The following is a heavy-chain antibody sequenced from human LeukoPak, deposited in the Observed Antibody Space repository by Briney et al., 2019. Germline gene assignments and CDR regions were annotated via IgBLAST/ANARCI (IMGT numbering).Heavy chain of an antibody. CDR2: INPNSGDT. D-gene: IGHD2-2*01. CDR1: GYTLTGYH. Sequence: GASVKVSCRASGYTLTGYHIHWVRQAPGQGFEWMGRINPNSGDTNYAQNFQGRVTMTRDTSINTAYMELSRLRSDDTAVYYCARDYCSSTSCLFDYWGQGTLVTVSS. CDR3: ARDYCSSTSCLFDY. V-gene: IGHV1-2*06. J-gene: IGHJ4*02.